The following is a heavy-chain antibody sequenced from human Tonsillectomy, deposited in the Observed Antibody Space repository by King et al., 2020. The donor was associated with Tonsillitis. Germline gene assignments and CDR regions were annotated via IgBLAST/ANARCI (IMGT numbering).Heavy chain of an antibody. V-gene: IGHV1-8*01. D-gene: IGHD3-22*01. CDR1: GYTFTSYD. CDR2: MNPNRGNT. J-gene: IGHJ4*02. CDR3: ARASYYYDSSGYAYYFDY. Sequence: QLVQSGAEVKKPGASVKVSCKASGYTFTSYDINWVRQATGKGFEWMGWMNPNRGNTGYGQKVQGRVTMTRNTSISTAYMDLSSLRSEDTAVYYCARASYYYDSSGYAYYFDYWGQGTLVTVSS.